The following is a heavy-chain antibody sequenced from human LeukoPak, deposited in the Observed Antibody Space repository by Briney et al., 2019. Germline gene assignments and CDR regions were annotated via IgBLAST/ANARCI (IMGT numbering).Heavy chain of an antibody. D-gene: IGHD5-12*01. Sequence: SETLSLTCTVSGGSISSYYWSWIRQPPGKGLEWIGYIYYSGSPNYNPSLKSRVTVSIDTSKNQFSLNLKSVTAADTAVYYCARSRYSGFDPFDYWGQGTLVTVSS. CDR3: ARSRYSGFDPFDY. CDR1: GGSISSYY. V-gene: IGHV4-59*01. J-gene: IGHJ4*02. CDR2: IYYSGSP.